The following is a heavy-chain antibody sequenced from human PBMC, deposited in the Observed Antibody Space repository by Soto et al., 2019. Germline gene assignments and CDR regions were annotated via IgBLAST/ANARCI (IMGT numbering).Heavy chain of an antibody. V-gene: IGHV4-31*02. CDR3: AREYSYGHDY. Sequence: SETLSLTCSVSGDSISSGGYYWSWIRQHPGKGLEWIGYMSSSGSTYYNPSLKSRLTISIDASKNQFSLKLSSVTAADTAVYYCAREYSYGHDYWGQGTRVTVSS. J-gene: IGHJ4*02. CDR2: MSSSGST. CDR1: GDSISSGGYY. D-gene: IGHD5-18*01.